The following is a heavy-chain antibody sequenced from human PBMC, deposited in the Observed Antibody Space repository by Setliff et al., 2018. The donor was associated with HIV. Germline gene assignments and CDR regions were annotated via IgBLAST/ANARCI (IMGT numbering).Heavy chain of an antibody. J-gene: IGHJ6*02. CDR3: VIDEGITLRRLDQNGIDV. CDR2: IIPVVGTP. Sequence: AASVKVSCKASGGSFTTYALNWVRQAFGQGLEWMGGIIPVVGTPHYAQKFQGRVTMTTDESSTIAYMESSSLTSEDTAVYYCVIDEGITLRRLDQNGIDVWGQGTTVTVSS. CDR1: GGSFTTYA. D-gene: IGHD3-3*01. V-gene: IGHV1-69*05.